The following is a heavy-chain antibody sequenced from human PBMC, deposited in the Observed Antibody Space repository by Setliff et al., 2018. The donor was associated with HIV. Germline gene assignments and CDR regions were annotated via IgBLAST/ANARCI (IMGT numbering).Heavy chain of an antibody. CDR3: ARDRCNSVSCYLYNWFDP. CDR2: INTGNGNT. J-gene: IGHJ5*02. V-gene: IGHV1-3*04. Sequence: ASVKVSCKASGYTFSQYPMHWVRQAPGQRPEWMGWINTGNGNTKYSQKFQDRVTITRDTSADTVYMELNSLRSEDTAVYYCARDRCNSVSCYLYNWFDPWGQGTLVTV. D-gene: IGHD2-2*01. CDR1: GYTFSQYP.